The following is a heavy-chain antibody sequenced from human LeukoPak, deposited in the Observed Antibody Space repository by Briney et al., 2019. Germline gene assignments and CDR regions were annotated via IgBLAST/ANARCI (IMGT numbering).Heavy chain of an antibody. CDR2: IYYSGST. J-gene: IGHJ3*02. CDR3: ARASQNDLCGGDCHTAFDI. D-gene: IGHD2-21*02. CDR1: GGSISSSSYY. V-gene: IGHV4-39*07. Sequence: SETLSLTCTVSGGSISSSSYYWGWIRQPPGKGLEWIGSIYYSGSTYYNPSLKSRVTISVDTSKNQFSLKLSSVTAADTAVYYCARASQNDLCGGDCHTAFDIWGQGTMVTVSS.